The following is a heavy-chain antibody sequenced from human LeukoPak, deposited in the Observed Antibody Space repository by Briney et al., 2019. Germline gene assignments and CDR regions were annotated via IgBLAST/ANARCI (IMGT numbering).Heavy chain of an antibody. CDR1: GFSFSTYA. D-gene: IGHD4-17*01. J-gene: IGHJ3*02. V-gene: IGHV3-23*01. CDR2: ISKRGDHT. CDR3: ARVRVTTVTIAQPRARDAFDI. Sequence: GGPLRLSCSASGFSFSTYAMTWVRQAPGEGVEWVSGISKRGDHTYYTDSVKGRFTISRDNSRNTLHLQMSSLRSDDTAVYYCARVRVTTVTIAQPRARDAFDIWGQGTMVTVSS.